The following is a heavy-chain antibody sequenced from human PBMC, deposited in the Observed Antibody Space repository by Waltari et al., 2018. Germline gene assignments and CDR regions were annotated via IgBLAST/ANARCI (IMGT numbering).Heavy chain of an antibody. CDR3: ARGPTVTTDY. CDR1: GGSITGYT. D-gene: IGHD4-17*01. Sequence: QVQLQESGPGLVKPSETLSLTCTVSGGSITGYTGDWFRQPPGKGLEWIGNIYDSGSTNYNPSLKSRVTISLDMSKNQFSLKLSSVTAADTAVYYCARGPTVTTDYWGQGTLVTVSS. J-gene: IGHJ4*02. V-gene: IGHV4-59*01. CDR2: IYDSGST.